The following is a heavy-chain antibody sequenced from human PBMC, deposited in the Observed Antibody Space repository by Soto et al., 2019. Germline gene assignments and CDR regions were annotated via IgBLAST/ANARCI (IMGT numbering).Heavy chain of an antibody. CDR3: MRPPGGVATPGDDY. CDR2: MNPSSGDS. J-gene: IGHJ4*02. V-gene: IGHV1-8*01. Sequence: QVQLVQSVAELKKPGASVRVSCEASGYPFTAFDINWVRQAAVQVLEWMGWMNPSSGDSAFAQRSQDSITMARTTSIRPASMELSRLTSDDTAVYYCMRPPGGVATPGDDYWGQGTLVTVSS. D-gene: IGHD2-15*01. CDR1: GYPFTAFD.